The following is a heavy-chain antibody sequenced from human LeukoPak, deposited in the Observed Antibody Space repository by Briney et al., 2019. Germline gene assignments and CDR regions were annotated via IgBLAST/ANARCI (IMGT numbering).Heavy chain of an antibody. V-gene: IGHV1-2*02. CDR1: GYTFTDYY. CDR3: ARSRWLGLRLGEGLDY. CDR2: INPNSGGT. D-gene: IGHD3-16*01. Sequence: ASVKVSCKASGYTFTDYYIHWLRQAPGHGLEWIGWINPNSGGTMYAQKFQGLVTMSRDTSIATAYMDLNRLVSDDTAVYYCARSRWLGLRLGEGLDYWGQGTLVTVSS. J-gene: IGHJ4*02.